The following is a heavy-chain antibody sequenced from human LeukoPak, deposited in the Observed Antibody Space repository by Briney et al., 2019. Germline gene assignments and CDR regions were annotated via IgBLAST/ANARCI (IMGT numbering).Heavy chain of an antibody. V-gene: IGHV1-2*02. D-gene: IGHD3-3*01. Sequence: GASVKVSCKASGYTFTAYYIHWVRQAPGLGLEWMGWINPNSGDTNYAQKFQGRVTMTRDKSINTVYMELSGLRSDDTAVFYCARDYRFRITTFGGGRRNWFDPWGQGTLVTVTS. J-gene: IGHJ5*02. CDR1: GYTFTAYY. CDR3: ARDYRFRITTFGGGRRNWFDP. CDR2: INPNSGDT.